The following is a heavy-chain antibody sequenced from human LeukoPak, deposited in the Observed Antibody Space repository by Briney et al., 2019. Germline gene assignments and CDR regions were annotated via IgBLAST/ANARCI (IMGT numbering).Heavy chain of an antibody. CDR2: IRDDGSTR. Sequence: GGSLRLSCAASGFTFSRYGLHWVRQTPGKGLAWAAFIRDDGSTRYYADSVKGRFTVSRDNSKNTLYLQMDSLRTEDTAVYYCARDSELLSFDYWGQGTLVTVSS. CDR3: ARDSELLSFDY. CDR1: GFTFSRYG. J-gene: IGHJ4*02. V-gene: IGHV3-30*02. D-gene: IGHD2/OR15-2a*01.